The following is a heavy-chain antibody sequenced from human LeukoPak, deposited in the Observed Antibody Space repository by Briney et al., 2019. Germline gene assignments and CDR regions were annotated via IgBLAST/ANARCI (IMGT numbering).Heavy chain of an antibody. CDR1: GFTFSSYN. V-gene: IGHV3-21*01. CDR3: ARAGLYSGSGLDY. J-gene: IGHJ4*02. CDR2: I. D-gene: IGHD5-12*01. Sequence: GGSLRLSCAVSGFTFSSYNMNWVRQAPGKGLEWVSSIVKGRFTISRDNAKNSLYLQMNSLRAEDTAVYYCARAGLYSGSGLDYWGQGTLVTVSS.